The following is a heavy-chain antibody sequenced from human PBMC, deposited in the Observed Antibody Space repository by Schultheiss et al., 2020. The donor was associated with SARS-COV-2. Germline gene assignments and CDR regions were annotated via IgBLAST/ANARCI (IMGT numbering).Heavy chain of an antibody. J-gene: IGHJ3*02. CDR2: FDPEDGET. Sequence: ASVKVSCKASGYTFTGYYMHWVRQAPGKGLEWMGGFDPEDGETIYAQKFQGRVTMTEDTSTDTAYMELSSLRSEDTAVYYCATDPKKAARPFLYAFDIWGQGTMVTVSS. CDR3: ATDPKKAARPFLYAFDI. CDR1: GYTFTGYY. D-gene: IGHD6-6*01. V-gene: IGHV1-24*01.